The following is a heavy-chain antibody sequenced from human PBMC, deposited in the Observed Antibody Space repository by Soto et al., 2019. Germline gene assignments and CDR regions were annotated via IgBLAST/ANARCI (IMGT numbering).Heavy chain of an antibody. CDR2: SSSSSTYI. CDR1: GFTFSSYS. V-gene: IGHV3-21*01. Sequence: GGSLRLSCAASGFTFSSYSMNWVRQAPGKGLEWVSSSSSSSTYIYYADSVKGRFTISRDNAKNSLYLQMNSLRAEDTAVYLCARVYYSNLPYYFYYMDVWGQGTTVTVSS. D-gene: IGHD4-4*01. CDR3: ARVYYSNLPYYFYYMDV. J-gene: IGHJ6*02.